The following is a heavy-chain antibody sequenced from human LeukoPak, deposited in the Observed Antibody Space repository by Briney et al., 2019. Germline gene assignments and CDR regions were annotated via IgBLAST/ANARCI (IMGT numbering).Heavy chain of an antibody. D-gene: IGHD3-22*01. CDR3: ATVDYYDSSGYHNWFDP. CDR2: FDPEDGET. V-gene: IGHV1-24*01. J-gene: IGHJ5*02. CDR1: GYTLTELS. Sequence: ASVKVSCKVSGYTLTELSMHWVRQAPGKGLEWTGGFDPEDGETIYAQKFQGRVTMTEDTSTDTAYMELSSLRSEDTAVYYCATVDYYDSSGYHNWFDPWGQGTLVTVSS.